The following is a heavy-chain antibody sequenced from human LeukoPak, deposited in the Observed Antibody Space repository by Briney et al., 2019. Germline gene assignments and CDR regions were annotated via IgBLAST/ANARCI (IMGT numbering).Heavy chain of an antibody. CDR2: ISSSSSYI. V-gene: IGHV3-21*04. J-gene: IGHJ4*02. CDR3: AKDDGTFAHDY. CDR1: GFTFSSYS. Sequence: GGSLRLSCAASGFTFSSYSMNWVRQAPEKGLEWVSSISSSSSYIYYADSVKGRFTISRDNAKNSLYLQMNSLRAEDTAVYYCAKDDGTFAHDYWGQGTLVTVSS.